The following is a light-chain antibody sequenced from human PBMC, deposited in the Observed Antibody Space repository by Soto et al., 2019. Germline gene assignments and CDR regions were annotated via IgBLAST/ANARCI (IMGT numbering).Light chain of an antibody. CDR1: QSLLHSNGFDY. J-gene: IGKJ2*01. CDR2: LGS. V-gene: IGKV2-28*01. CDR3: MQALQTTPIT. Sequence: DLVMTQSPLSLPVTPGEPASISCRSSQSLLHSNGFDYLDWYLQKPGQSPKLLIYLGSNRASGVPDRFSASGSGTDFTLRISRVEAEDVGVYYCMQALQTTPITFGQGTKLEIK.